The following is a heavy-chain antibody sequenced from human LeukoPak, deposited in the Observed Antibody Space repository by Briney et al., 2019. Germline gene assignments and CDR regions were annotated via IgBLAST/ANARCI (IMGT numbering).Heavy chain of an antibody. J-gene: IGHJ3*02. CDR3: ARDIGYCSSRSCPPSDAFDI. V-gene: IGHV1-46*01. CDR2: IDPSGGST. Sequence: ASVKVSCKASGYTFTGYYMHWVRQAPGQGLEWMGIIDPSGGSTTYAQKFQGRVTMTRDTSTSTVYMDLSSLRSEDTAVYSCARDIGYCSSRSCPPSDAFDIWGQGTMVTVSS. D-gene: IGHD2-2*01. CDR1: GYTFTGYY.